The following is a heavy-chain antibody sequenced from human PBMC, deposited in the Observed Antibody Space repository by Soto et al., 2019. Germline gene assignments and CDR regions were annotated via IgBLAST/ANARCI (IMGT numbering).Heavy chain of an antibody. Sequence: QVQLVESGGGLVKPGGSLRLSCAASGFTFSDYYMSWIRQAPGMGLEWVSYISSSSSYTNYADSVKGRFTISRDNAKNSLYLQMNSLRAEDTAVYYCARGGCSSTSCPTDYWGQGTLVTVSS. V-gene: IGHV3-11*06. CDR3: ARGGCSSTSCPTDY. CDR1: GFTFSDYY. CDR2: ISSSSSYT. J-gene: IGHJ4*02. D-gene: IGHD2-2*01.